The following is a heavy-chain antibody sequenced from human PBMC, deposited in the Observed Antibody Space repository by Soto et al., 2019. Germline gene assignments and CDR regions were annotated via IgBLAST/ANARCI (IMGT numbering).Heavy chain of an antibody. D-gene: IGHD2-15*01. CDR2: IFSNDEK. CDR1: GFSLSNARMG. CDR3: ARIWYCSGGSCRGGYYFDY. J-gene: IGHJ4*02. Sequence: SGPTLVNPTETLTLTCTVSGFSLSNARMGVSWIRQPPGKALEWLAHIFSNDEKSYSTSLKSRLTISKDTSKSQVVLTMTNMDPVDTATYYCARIWYCSGGSCRGGYYFDYWGQGSLVTVSS. V-gene: IGHV2-26*01.